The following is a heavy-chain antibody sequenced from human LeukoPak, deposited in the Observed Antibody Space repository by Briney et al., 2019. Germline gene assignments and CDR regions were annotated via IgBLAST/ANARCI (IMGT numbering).Heavy chain of an antibody. CDR1: GFTSNTYA. V-gene: IGHV3-23*01. D-gene: IGHD3-22*01. CDR3: VRDVHYSDSSGYYSCAFDI. CDR2: ISGSGRST. J-gene: IGHJ3*02. Sequence: GGSLRLSCAASGFTSNTYAMSWVRQAPGKGLEWVSAISGSGRSTYYADSVKGRFIISRDNSKNTLILQMNSLRAEDTAVYYCVRDVHYSDSSGYYSCAFDIWGQGTRVTVSS.